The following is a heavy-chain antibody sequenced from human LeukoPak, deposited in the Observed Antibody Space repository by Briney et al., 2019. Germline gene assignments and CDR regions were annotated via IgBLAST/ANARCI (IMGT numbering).Heavy chain of an antibody. D-gene: IGHD6-19*01. Sequence: GGSLRLSCAASGFTFSSYEMNWVRQAPGKGLGWVSYISSSGSTIYYADSVKGRFTISRDNAKNSLYLQMNSLRAEDTAVYYCARDIWLDPSFDYWGQGTLVTVSS. CDR1: GFTFSSYE. V-gene: IGHV3-48*03. J-gene: IGHJ4*02. CDR2: ISSSGSTI. CDR3: ARDIWLDPSFDY.